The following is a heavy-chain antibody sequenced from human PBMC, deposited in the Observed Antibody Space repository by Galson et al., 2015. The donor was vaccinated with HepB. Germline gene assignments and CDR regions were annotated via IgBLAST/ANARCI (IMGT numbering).Heavy chain of an antibody. V-gene: IGHV3-30*04. Sequence: SLRLSCAASGFTFSSYAMHWVRQAPGKGLEWVAVISYDGSNKYYADSVKGRFTISRDNSKNTLYLQMNSLRAEDTAVYYCARERNYGDSRRFDYWGQGTLVTVSS. CDR2: ISYDGSNK. CDR3: ARERNYGDSRRFDY. CDR1: GFTFSSYA. J-gene: IGHJ4*02. D-gene: IGHD4-17*01.